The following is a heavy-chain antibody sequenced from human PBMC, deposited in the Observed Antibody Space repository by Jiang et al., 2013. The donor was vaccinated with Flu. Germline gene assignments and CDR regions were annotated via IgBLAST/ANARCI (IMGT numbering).Heavy chain of an antibody. CDR3: ARDGGYSSGWIDY. V-gene: IGHV3-21*01. Sequence: VQLLESGGGLVKPGGSLRLSCATSGFTFSSYTMMWVRQAPGKGLEWVSYMSSSSRFIYYADSVRGRFTISRDIAKSSLFLQLNSLRVEDTAVYYCARDGGYSSGWIDYWGQGTLVTVSS. J-gene: IGHJ4*02. CDR2: MSSSSRFI. D-gene: IGHD6-19*01. CDR1: GFTFSSYT.